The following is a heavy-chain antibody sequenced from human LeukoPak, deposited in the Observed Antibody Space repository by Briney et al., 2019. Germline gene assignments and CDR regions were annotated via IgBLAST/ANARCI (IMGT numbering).Heavy chain of an antibody. J-gene: IGHJ4*02. V-gene: IGHV3-21*04. D-gene: IGHD1-26*01. Sequence: PGGSLRLSCAASGFTFSSYEMNWVRQAPGKGLEWVSSISSSSSYIYYADSVKGRFTISRDNAKNSLYLQMNSLRAEDTAVYYCAKDTLRSYSPPLPIDYWGQGTLVTVSS. CDR2: ISSSSSYI. CDR3: AKDTLRSYSPPLPIDY. CDR1: GFTFSSYE.